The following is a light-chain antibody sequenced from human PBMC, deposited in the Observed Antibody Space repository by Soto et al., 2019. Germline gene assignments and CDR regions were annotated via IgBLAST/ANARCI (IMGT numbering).Light chain of an antibody. V-gene: IGKV3-11*01. CDR2: DAS. J-gene: IGKJ3*01. CDR1: QSVSSY. Sequence: EIVLTQSPATLSLSPGERATLSCRASQSVSSYLAWYQQKPGQAPRLLIYDASNRATGIPARFSGSGSGTAFPLTISSLEPEAFAVYYCQQRSNWPIFTFGPGTKVDIK. CDR3: QQRSNWPIFT.